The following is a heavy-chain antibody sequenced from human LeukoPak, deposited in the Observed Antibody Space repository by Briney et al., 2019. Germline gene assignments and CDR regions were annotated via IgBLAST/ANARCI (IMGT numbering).Heavy chain of an antibody. J-gene: IGHJ4*02. CDR3: ARAPREWLLGYYFDY. D-gene: IGHD3-3*01. CDR2: IKTDGSEK. V-gene: IGHV3-7*01. CDR1: GFTFSSFW. Sequence: GGSLRLSCAASGFTFSSFWISWVRQAPGKGLEWVANIKTDGSEKYYVDSVKGRFAISRDNAKNSLYLQMNSLRAEDTAAYYCARAPREWLLGYYFDYWGQGTLVTVSS.